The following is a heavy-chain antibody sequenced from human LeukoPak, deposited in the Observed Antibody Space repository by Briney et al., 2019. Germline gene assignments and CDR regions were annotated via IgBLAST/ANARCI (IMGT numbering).Heavy chain of an antibody. CDR3: ANEVRPNDY. D-gene: IGHD1-1*01. CDR2: IDISGGSA. V-gene: IGHV3-23*01. J-gene: IGHJ4*02. CDR1: GFTFSSHA. Sequence: GGSLRLSCVASGFTFSSHAMCWVRQAPGKGLEWVASIDISGGSAYYEDSVQGRFTISRDNSKNTLYLEMNSLRVEDTALYYCANEVRPNDYWGQGTLVTVSS.